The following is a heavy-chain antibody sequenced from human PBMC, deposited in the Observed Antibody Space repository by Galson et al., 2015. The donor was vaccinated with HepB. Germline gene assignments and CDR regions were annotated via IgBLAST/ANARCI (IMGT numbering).Heavy chain of an antibody. CDR3: AGDGQLMWSGGWFDP. CDR2: INPNSGGT. Sequence: SVKVSCKASGYTFTDYYMHWVRQAPGQGLEWMGWINPNSGGTNYAQKFQGRVTMTRDTSITTAYVELSSLRSDDTAVYYCAGDGQLMWSGGWFDPWGQGTLVTVSS. V-gene: IGHV1-2*02. D-gene: IGHD6-13*01. J-gene: IGHJ5*02. CDR1: GYTFTDYY.